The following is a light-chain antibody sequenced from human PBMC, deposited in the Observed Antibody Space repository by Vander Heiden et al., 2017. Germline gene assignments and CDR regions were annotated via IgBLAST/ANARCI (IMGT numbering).Light chain of an antibody. CDR3: QQTYNTPRT. CDR1: QSISTY. CDR2: AAS. Sequence: DIQMTQSPSSLSASVGDRVTITCRASQSISTYLSWYQHKPGKAPQLLLYAASTLQSGVPSRFSGSGSGTDFTLTISSLQPEDFATYYCQQTYNTPRTFGQGTKLEIK. V-gene: IGKV1-39*01. J-gene: IGKJ2*01.